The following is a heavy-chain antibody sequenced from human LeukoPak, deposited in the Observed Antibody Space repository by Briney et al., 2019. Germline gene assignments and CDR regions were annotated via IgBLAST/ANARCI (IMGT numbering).Heavy chain of an antibody. Sequence: TPSETLSLTCAVYGVSLSAYYWTWIRQPPGKGLEWIGEINHGGSTNYNPSLKSRVTISVDTSKNQFSLKLSSVTAADTAVYYCARDLYSSRTNDAFVIWGQGTMVTVSS. D-gene: IGHD6-13*01. CDR3: ARDLYSSRTNDAFVI. CDR1: GVSLSAYY. J-gene: IGHJ3*02. V-gene: IGHV4-34*01. CDR2: INHGGST.